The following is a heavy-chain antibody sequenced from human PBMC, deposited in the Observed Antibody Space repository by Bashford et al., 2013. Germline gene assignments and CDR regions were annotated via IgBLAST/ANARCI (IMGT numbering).Heavy chain of an antibody. D-gene: IGHD3-9*01. V-gene: IGHV4-59*11. J-gene: IGHJ4*02. CDR1: GGSINNHY. Sequence: SETLSLTCTVSGGSINNHYWSWIRQPHGKGLEWIGFIYYRGSTSYNRSLKSRVTISVDTSKNQFSLRLSSVTAADTAVYYCARDSELRYFVGYFDYWGQGALVTVSS. CDR2: IYYRGST. CDR3: ARDSELRYFVGYFDY.